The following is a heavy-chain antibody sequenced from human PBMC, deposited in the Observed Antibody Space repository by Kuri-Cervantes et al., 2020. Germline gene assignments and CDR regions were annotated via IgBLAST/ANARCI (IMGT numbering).Heavy chain of an antibody. CDR3: AGGLVRGAFDI. CDR1: GDSIRSSNYY. V-gene: IGHV4-39*07. CDR2: IHYSGNT. D-gene: IGHD2-21*01. Sequence: SETLSLTCTVSGDSIRSSNYYWGWIRQPPGKGLEWIGSIHYSGNTNNNPSLKSRVIISVDTSKNQFSLKLSSVTAADTAVYYCAGGLVRGAFDIWGQGTMVTVSS. J-gene: IGHJ3*02.